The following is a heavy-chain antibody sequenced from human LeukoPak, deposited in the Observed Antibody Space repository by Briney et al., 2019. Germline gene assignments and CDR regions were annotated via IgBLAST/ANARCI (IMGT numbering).Heavy chain of an antibody. D-gene: IGHD5-18*01. V-gene: IGHV3-23*01. CDR3: ARGEQLWAPFDY. Sequence: GGSLRLSCATSGFTFSNYAMNWVRQAPGKGLEWVSTISSSGGSTYYADSVKGRFTISRDNSETTLFLQMNSLRAEDTAVYYCARGEQLWAPFDYWGQGTLVTVSS. CDR2: ISSSGGST. J-gene: IGHJ4*02. CDR1: GFTFSNYA.